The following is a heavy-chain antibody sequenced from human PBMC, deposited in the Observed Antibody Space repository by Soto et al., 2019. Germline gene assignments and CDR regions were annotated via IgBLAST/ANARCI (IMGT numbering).Heavy chain of an antibody. J-gene: IGHJ6*02. CDR3: ARDREDFWSGYPYYYYGMDV. D-gene: IGHD3-3*01. V-gene: IGHV1-18*01. Sequence: ASVKVSCKASGYTFTSYGISWVRQAPGQGLEWMGWISAYNGNTNYAQKLQGRVTMTTDTSTSTAYMELRSLRSDDTAVYYCARDREDFWSGYPYYYYGMDVWGQGTTVTVSS. CDR2: ISAYNGNT. CDR1: GYTFTSYG.